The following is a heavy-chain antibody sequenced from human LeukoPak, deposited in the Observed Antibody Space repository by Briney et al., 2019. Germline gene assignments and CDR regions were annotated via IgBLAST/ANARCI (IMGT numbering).Heavy chain of an antibody. V-gene: IGHV4-4*07. D-gene: IGHD3-22*01. CDR2: IYTSGNT. J-gene: IGHJ4*02. Sequence: SETLSLTCTVSGGSISTYYWSWIRQPAGKGLEWIGRIYTSGNTNYNPSLKSRVTMSVDASKNQFSLKLSSVTGADTAVYYCARYILSGSPYFDYWGQGTLVTVSS. CDR3: ARYILSGSPYFDY. CDR1: GGSISTYY.